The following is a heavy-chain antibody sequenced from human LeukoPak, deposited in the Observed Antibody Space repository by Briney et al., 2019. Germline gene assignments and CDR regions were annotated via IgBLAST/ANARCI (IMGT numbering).Heavy chain of an antibody. CDR3: ARDWNYNWFDP. CDR1: GGSISSRSYD. V-gene: IGHV4-39*07. J-gene: IGHJ5*02. D-gene: IGHD1-7*01. Sequence: SETLSLTCTVSGGSISSRSYDWGWIRQPPGKGLEWIGSIHYSGSTYYNPSLKSRVTISLDTSKNQFSLKLTSVTVADTAVYYCARDWNYNWFDPWGQGTLVTVSS. CDR2: IHYSGST.